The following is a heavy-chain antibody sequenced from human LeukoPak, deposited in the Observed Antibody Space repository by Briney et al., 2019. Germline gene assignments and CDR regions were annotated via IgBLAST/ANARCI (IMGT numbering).Heavy chain of an antibody. J-gene: IGHJ4*02. V-gene: IGHV1-69*13. CDR2: IIPIFGTA. D-gene: IGHD6-19*01. CDR1: GGTFSSYA. Sequence: PRASVKVSCKASGGTFSSYAISWVRQAPGQGLEWMGGIIPIFGTANYAQKFQGRVTITADESTSTAYMELSSLRSEDTAVYYCARYRLAYSSGWSHFDYWGQGTLVTVSS. CDR3: ARYRLAYSSGWSHFDY.